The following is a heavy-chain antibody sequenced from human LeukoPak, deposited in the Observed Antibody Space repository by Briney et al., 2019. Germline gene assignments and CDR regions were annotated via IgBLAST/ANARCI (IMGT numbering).Heavy chain of an antibody. V-gene: IGHV4-39*07. D-gene: IGHD2-15*01. Sequence: SETLSLTCTVSGGSLSSTTYYWGWIRQPPGKGLEWIGSIYYGGSTYYNPSLKSRVTISVDTSKNQFSLKLSSVTAADTAVYYCARGGITWFDPWGQGTLVTVSS. CDR1: GGSLSSTTYY. J-gene: IGHJ5*02. CDR2: IYYGGST. CDR3: ARGGITWFDP.